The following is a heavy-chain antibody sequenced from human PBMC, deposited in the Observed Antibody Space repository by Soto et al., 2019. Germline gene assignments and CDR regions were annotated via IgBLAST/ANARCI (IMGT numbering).Heavy chain of an antibody. CDR3: AKDSGSAAFDI. D-gene: IGHD3-10*01. V-gene: IGHV3-23*01. J-gene: IGHJ3*02. Sequence: GGSLRLSCAASGFTFSRYTMSWVRQAPGKGLEWVSGISGSGGSTYYADSVKGRFTTSRDNSKNTLYLQMNSLRAEDTAVYYCAKDSGSAAFDIWGQGTMVTISS. CDR2: ISGSGGST. CDR1: GFTFSRYT.